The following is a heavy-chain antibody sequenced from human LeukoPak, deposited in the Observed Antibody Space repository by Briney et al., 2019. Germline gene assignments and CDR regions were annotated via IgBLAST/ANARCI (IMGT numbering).Heavy chain of an antibody. CDR2: IYSGGST. CDR1: GFTVISND. J-gene: IGHJ4*02. Sequence: GGSLRLSCAASGFTVISNDMSWVRQAHGQGLERGAAIYSGGSTYYADSVKGRFTISRDNAKNSLYLQMNSLRAEDTAVYYCARGRHFGSGTHYTAFYSDSWGQGTLVTVSS. D-gene: IGHD3-10*01. CDR3: ARGRHFGSGTHYTAFYSDS. V-gene: IGHV3-53*01.